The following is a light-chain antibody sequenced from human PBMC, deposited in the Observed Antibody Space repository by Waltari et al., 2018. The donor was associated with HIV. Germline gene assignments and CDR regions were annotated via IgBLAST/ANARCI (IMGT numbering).Light chain of an antibody. V-gene: IGLV4-69*01. CDR1: SGHSSYA. CDR3: QTWDTGIQV. Sequence: QLVLTQSPSASASLGPSVTPTCTLSSGHSSYAIATPPLPPAKRPRYLMKLNSDGSHRKGDGIPARFSGSSSGAERYLTISSLQSEDEADYYCQTWDTGIQVFGGGTKLTVL. CDR2: LNSDGSH. J-gene: IGLJ2*01.